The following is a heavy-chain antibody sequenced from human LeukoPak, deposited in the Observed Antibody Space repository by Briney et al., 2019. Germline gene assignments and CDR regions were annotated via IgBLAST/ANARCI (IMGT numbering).Heavy chain of an antibody. Sequence: SETLSLTCTVSGGSISSYYWSWIRQPPGKGLEWIGYIYYSGSTNYNPSLKSRVTISVDTSKNQFSLKLSSVTAADTAVYYCARQRRTDRLVYGSGISLGPSMPYFFDYWGQGTLVTVSS. CDR3: ARQRRTDRLVYGSGISLGPSMPYFFDY. V-gene: IGHV4-59*08. J-gene: IGHJ4*02. D-gene: IGHD3-10*01. CDR2: IYYSGST. CDR1: GGSISSYY.